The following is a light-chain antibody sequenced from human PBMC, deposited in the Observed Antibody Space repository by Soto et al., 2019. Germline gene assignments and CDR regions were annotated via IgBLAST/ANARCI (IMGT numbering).Light chain of an antibody. CDR2: DVS. Sequence: LTQPAPASGAPGKSIAISCPGTRRDVGGYNSVSWYQQYPGKAPKLMIHDVSNRPSGVSNRFSGSKSGNTASLTISGLQAEDEADYYCSSFTTSTSYVFGSGTKVTVL. CDR3: SSFTTSTSYV. J-gene: IGLJ1*01. V-gene: IGLV2-14*01. CDR1: RRDVGGYNS.